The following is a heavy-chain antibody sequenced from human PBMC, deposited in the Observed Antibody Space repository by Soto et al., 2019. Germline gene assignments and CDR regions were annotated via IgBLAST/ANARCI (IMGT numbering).Heavy chain of an antibody. D-gene: IGHD2-21*01. CDR1: GYPFTSSG. V-gene: IGHV1-18*04. CDR3: ATDPYCGSAPGCSALDA. Sequence: QVHLVQSGGEVKKPGASVKVSCKASGYPFTSSGFSWVRQAPGQGLEWMGWISAYNGNTLYAQKFKGRVTMTTDTSTSTAYMVLGSLRSDDTAVYYCATDPYCGSAPGCSALDAWGQGTTVTVSS. CDR2: ISAYNGNT. J-gene: IGHJ6*02.